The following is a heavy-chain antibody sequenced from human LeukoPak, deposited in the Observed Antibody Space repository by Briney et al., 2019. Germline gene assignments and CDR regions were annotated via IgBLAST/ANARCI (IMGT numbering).Heavy chain of an antibody. V-gene: IGHV4-34*01. J-gene: IGHJ5*02. CDR1: GGSFSGYY. Sequence: SETLSLTCAVYGGSFSGYYWSWIRQPPGKGLEWIGEINHSGSTNYNPSPKSQVTISVDKSTNKFSFQMSSVTTADTAAYYYERCRVTRLSYGSGGFDPWGQGTLVTVSS. CDR3: ERCRVTRLSYGSGGFDP. CDR2: INHSGST. D-gene: IGHD3-10*01.